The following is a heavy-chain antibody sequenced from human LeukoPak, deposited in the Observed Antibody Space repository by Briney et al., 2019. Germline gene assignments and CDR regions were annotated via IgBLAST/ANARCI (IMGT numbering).Heavy chain of an antibody. D-gene: IGHD2-2*01. CDR2: ISSSSSYI. V-gene: IGHV3-21*01. CDR1: GFTFSNYN. Sequence: GGSLRLSCAASGFTFSNYNMNWVRQAPGKGLEWVSSISSSSSYIYYADSVKGRFTISRDNAKNSLYLQMNSLRAEDTAVYYCATGNKGYCSSTSCHPSDYWGQGTLVTVSS. J-gene: IGHJ4*02. CDR3: ATGNKGYCSSTSCHPSDY.